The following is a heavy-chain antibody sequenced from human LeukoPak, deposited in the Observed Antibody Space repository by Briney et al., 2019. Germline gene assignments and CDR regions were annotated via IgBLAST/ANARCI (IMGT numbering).Heavy chain of an antibody. Sequence: PGGSLRLSCAASGFTFSSYAKSWVRQAPGKGLEWVSAISGSGGSTYYADSVKGRFTISRDNAKNSLYLQMNSLRAEDTAVYYCARVEQWLVRLDYYYYMDVWGKGTTVTISS. J-gene: IGHJ6*03. V-gene: IGHV3-23*01. CDR1: GFTFSSYA. CDR3: ARVEQWLVRLDYYYYMDV. D-gene: IGHD6-19*01. CDR2: ISGSGGST.